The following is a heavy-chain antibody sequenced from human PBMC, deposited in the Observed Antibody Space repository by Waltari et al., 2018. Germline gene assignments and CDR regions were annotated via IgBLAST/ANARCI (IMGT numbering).Heavy chain of an antibody. CDR1: GGSISSSSYY. J-gene: IGHJ4*02. D-gene: IGHD2-8*01. CDR3: AGDQREYCTNGVCPDY. Sequence: QLQLQESGPGLVKPSETLSLTCTVSGGSISSSSYYWGWIRQPPGKGLEWIGSIYYSGSTYYNPSLKSRVTISVDTSKNQFSLKLSSVTAADTAVYYCAGDQREYCTNGVCPDYWGQGTLVIVSS. V-gene: IGHV4-39*01. CDR2: IYYSGST.